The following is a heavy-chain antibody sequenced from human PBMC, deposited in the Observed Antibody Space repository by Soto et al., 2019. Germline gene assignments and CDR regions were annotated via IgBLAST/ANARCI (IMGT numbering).Heavy chain of an antibody. CDR3: ARDGYGGNSVIGAFDI. Sequence: GGSLRLSCAASGFTFSSYAMHWVRQAPGKGLEWVAVISYDGSNKYYADSVKGRFTISRDNSKNTLYLQMNSLRAEDTAVYYCARDGYGGNSVIGAFDIWGQGTMVTVSS. J-gene: IGHJ3*02. D-gene: IGHD2-21*02. CDR1: GFTFSSYA. CDR2: ISYDGSNK. V-gene: IGHV3-30-3*01.